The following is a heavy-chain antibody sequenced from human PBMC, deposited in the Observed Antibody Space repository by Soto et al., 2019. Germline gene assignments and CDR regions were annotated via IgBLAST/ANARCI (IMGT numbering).Heavy chain of an antibody. J-gene: IGHJ6*02. CDR3: ARCSSGKYGMDV. D-gene: IGHD6-6*01. V-gene: IGHV1-18*04. CDR2: ISGYNGNA. CDR1: GYTFSNNG. Sequence: QVKLVQSGAEVRKPGASVKVSCKASGYTFSNNGISWVRQAPGQGLEWMGWISGYNGNANYAQKLQGRVTMTTDTSTSTAHMELRSLRFDDTAVYYCARCSSGKYGMDVWGQGTTVTVSS.